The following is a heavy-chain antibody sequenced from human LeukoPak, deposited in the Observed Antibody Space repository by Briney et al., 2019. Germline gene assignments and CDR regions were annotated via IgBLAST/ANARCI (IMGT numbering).Heavy chain of an antibody. V-gene: IGHV3-23*01. D-gene: IGHD6-13*01. CDR1: GFTFSTFA. CDR2: ISGGGTNT. J-gene: IGHJ4*02. Sequence: GGSLRLSCTASGFTFSTFAVSWVRQAPGKGLQWVSAISGGGTNTYYADSVRGRFTISRDNSKNTLYPQMNSLRAEDTAVYYCAKQGYSSSRLYFDYWGPGTLVTVSS. CDR3: AKQGYSSSRLYFDY.